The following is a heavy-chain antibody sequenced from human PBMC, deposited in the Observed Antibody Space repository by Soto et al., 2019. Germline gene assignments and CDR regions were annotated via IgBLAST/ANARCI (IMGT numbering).Heavy chain of an antibody. CDR2: IVVGSGNT. Sequence: SVKVSCKASGFTFTSYAMQWVRQARGQRLEGIGWIVVGSGNTNYAQKFQERVTITRDMSTSTAYMEPSSLRSEDTAVYYCAALTYYDFWSGYYTFDYWGQGTLVTVSS. V-gene: IGHV1-58*02. CDR1: GFTFTSYA. D-gene: IGHD3-3*01. CDR3: AALTYYDFWSGYYTFDY. J-gene: IGHJ4*02.